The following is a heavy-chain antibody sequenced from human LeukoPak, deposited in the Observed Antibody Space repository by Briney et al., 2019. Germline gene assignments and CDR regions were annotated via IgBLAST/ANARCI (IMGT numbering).Heavy chain of an antibody. Sequence: PSETLSLTCTVSGGSISSSSYYWGWIRQPPGKGLEWIGSIYYSGSTYYNPSLKSRVTISIDTSKNQFSLNLSSVTAADTAVYYCASDESSGYYVDYWGQGTLVTVSS. V-gene: IGHV4-39*07. CDR1: GGSISSSSYY. CDR2: IYYSGST. CDR3: ASDESSGYYVDY. D-gene: IGHD3-22*01. J-gene: IGHJ4*02.